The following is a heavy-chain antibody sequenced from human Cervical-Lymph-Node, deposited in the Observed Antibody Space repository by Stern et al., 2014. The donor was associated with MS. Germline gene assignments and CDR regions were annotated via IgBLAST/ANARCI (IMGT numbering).Heavy chain of an antibody. CDR2: IYWDGDK. D-gene: IGHD6-13*01. V-gene: IGHV2-5*02. Sequence: VTLRESGPTLVKPTQTLTLKCIFSGFSLTTSGVGVGWIRQPPGKAREWLGFIYWDGDKRYSPSLKRRITITKDTSKNQVVLTMTNMDPVDTATYYCTHTSPRVPGIDDWGQGTLVTVSS. J-gene: IGHJ4*02. CDR3: THTSPRVPGIDD. CDR1: GFSLTTSGVG.